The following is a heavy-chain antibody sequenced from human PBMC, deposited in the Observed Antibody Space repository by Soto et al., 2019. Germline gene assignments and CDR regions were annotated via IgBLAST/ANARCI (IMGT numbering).Heavy chain of an antibody. CDR2: INHSGST. CDR1: GGSLSGYY. CDR3: ARGPGEGVLMVYAPRTTVTHFDY. J-gene: IGHJ4*02. V-gene: IGHV4-34*01. D-gene: IGHD2-8*01. Sequence: PSETLSLTCAVYGGSLSGYYWSWIRQPPGKGLEWIGEINHSGSTNYNPSLKSRVTISVDTSKNQFSLKLSSVTAADTAVYYCARGPGEGVLMVYAPRTTVTHFDYWGQGTLVTVSS.